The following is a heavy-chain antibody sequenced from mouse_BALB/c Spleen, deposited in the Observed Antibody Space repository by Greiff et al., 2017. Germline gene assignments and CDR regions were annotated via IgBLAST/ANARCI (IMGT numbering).Heavy chain of an antibody. CDR3: ARSVSWFAY. CDR1: GFNIKDTY. Sequence: VQLKESGAELVKPGASVKLSCTASGFNIKDTYMHWVKQRPEQGLEWIGRIDPANGNTKYDPKFQGKATITADTSSNTAYLQLSSLTSEDTAVYYCARSVSWFAYWGQGTLVTVSA. CDR2: IDPANGNT. V-gene: IGHV14-3*02. J-gene: IGHJ3*01.